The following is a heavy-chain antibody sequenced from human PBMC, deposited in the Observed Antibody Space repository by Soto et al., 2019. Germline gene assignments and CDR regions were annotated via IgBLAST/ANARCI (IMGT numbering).Heavy chain of an antibody. CDR2: ISWDGGST. Sequence: GGSLRLSCAASGFTFDDYTMHWVRQAPGKGLEWVSLISWDGGSTYYADSVKGRFTISRDNSKNSLYLQMNSLRTEDTALYYCAKGRRGQQLDSFDYWGQGTLVTVSS. CDR3: AKGRRGQQLDSFDY. J-gene: IGHJ4*02. CDR1: GFTFDDYT. V-gene: IGHV3-43*01. D-gene: IGHD6-13*01.